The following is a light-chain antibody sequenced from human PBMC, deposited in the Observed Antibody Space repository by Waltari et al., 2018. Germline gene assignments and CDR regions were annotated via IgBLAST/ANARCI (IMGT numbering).Light chain of an antibody. J-gene: IGLJ3*02. CDR2: EVS. CDR1: SSDIGTYNY. Sequence: QSGLTQPASVSASPGQSITISCTGTSSDIGTYNYVSWYQQHPGKAPKLMIYEVSNRPSGVSNRCSGSKSGNTASLTISGLQAEDEADYYCYSYTTNTLGVFGGGTKVTVL. CDR3: YSYTTNTLGV. V-gene: IGLV2-14*01.